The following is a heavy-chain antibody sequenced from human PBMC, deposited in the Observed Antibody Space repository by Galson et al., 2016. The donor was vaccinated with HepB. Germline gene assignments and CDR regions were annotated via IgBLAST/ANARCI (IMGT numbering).Heavy chain of an antibody. CDR2: INTSGNST. CDR1: GYTFSRYF. CDR3: ARDLGSGTYHVHLGY. Sequence: SVTVSCKASGYTFSRYFMHWVRQAPGQGLEWMGIINTSGNSTNYAQKFKGRVTMTRDTTTSTVFMELSSLRSDDTAVYYCARDLGSGTYHVHLGYWGQGTLVTVSS. D-gene: IGHD3-10*01. J-gene: IGHJ4*02. V-gene: IGHV1-46*01.